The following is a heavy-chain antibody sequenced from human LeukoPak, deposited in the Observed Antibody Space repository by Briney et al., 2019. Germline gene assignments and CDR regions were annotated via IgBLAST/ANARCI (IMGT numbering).Heavy chain of an antibody. CDR3: ARHWGHNYYYGLGV. CDR2: QYYGSHT. Sequence: RPSETLSLTCSVSSGSIRDKYYWGWIRQPPGKGLEWIASQYYGSHTYYTPSLESRVTISLDASRNQFSLRLRSVTAADTAVYYCARHWGHNYYYGLGVWGQGTSVIVAS. CDR1: SGSIRDKYY. D-gene: IGHD3-16*01. V-gene: IGHV4-39*01. J-gene: IGHJ6*02.